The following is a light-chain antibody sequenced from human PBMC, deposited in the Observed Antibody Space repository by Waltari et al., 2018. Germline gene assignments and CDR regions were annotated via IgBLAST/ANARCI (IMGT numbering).Light chain of an antibody. CDR2: GPS. Sequence: DIQMTQSPSTLSASVGDRVTITCRASQSISSWLAWDQQKPGKAPKLLIYGPSNLQIGVPSRFSGSGSGTEFTLTISSLQPDDFAVYYCQQYKTYPHTFGQGTRLEIK. J-gene: IGKJ2*01. V-gene: IGKV1-5*03. CDR1: QSISSW. CDR3: QQYKTYPHT.